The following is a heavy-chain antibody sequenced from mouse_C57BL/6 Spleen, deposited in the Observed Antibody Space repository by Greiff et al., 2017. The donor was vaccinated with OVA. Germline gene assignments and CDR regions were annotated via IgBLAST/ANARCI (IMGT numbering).Heavy chain of an antibody. CDR3: ARCYYGSSSYAMDY. CDR1: GFSLTSYG. D-gene: IGHD1-1*01. CDR2: IWSGGST. Sequence: VQLVESGPGLVQPSQSLSITCTVSGFSLTSYGVHWVRQSPGKGLEWLGVIWSGGSTDYNAAFISRLSISKDNSKSQVFFKMNSLQADDTAIYYCARCYYGSSSYAMDYWGQGTSVTVSS. J-gene: IGHJ4*01. V-gene: IGHV2-2*01.